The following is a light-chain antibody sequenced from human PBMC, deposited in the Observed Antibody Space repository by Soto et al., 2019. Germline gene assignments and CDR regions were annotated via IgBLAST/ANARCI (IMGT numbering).Light chain of an antibody. CDR2: TAS. V-gene: IGKV1-39*01. CDR3: QQSHSSPLS. Sequence: IRMSQSPSSLSASVGDRVTITCRASQSISRNLNWYQQKPGKAPELLIYTASNLQSGVPSRFSGSGSGTDFALTISSLQPEDSAVYYCQQSHSSPLSFGGGTTGDIK. J-gene: IGKJ4*01. CDR1: QSISRN.